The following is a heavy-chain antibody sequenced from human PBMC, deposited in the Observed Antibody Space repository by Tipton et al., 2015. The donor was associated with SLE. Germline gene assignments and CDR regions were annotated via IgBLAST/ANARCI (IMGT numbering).Heavy chain of an antibody. D-gene: IGHD6-13*01. Sequence: TLSLTFTVSGGSISSYYWSWIRQPPGKGLEWIGYIYYSGGTSYNPSLKSRVTISVDTSKNQFSLKLSSESAADTAVYYCAGLQQRVGFDPWGQGTLVTVFS. CDR2: IYYSGGT. CDR1: GGSISSYY. J-gene: IGHJ5*02. CDR3: AGLQQRVGFDP. V-gene: IGHV4-59*07.